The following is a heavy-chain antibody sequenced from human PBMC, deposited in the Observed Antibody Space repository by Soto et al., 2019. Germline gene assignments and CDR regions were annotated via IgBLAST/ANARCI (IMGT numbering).Heavy chain of an antibody. CDR3: ARALNVVAAGRPYNWFDP. CDR1: SGSISIGYHY. D-gene: IGHD2-15*01. V-gene: IGHV4-30-4*01. CDR2: IYYSGST. J-gene: IGHJ5*02. Sequence: SETLSLTCTVSSGSISIGYHYWRWIRQPPGKGLEWIGYIYYSGSTYYNPSVKSRVTISADTSKNQFSLKLSAVTAEDTAVYYCARALNVVAAGRPYNWFDPLGQGTLVTISS.